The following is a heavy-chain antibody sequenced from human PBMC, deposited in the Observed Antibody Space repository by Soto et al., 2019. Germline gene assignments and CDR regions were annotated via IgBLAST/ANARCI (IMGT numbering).Heavy chain of an antibody. J-gene: IGHJ5*02. D-gene: IGHD2-2*03. CDR2: ISGSGGST. CDR1: GFTFSSYA. Sequence: EGSLRLSCAASGFTFSSYALSWVRQAPGNGLEWVSAISGSGGSTYYADSVKGRFTISRVNSKNTLYLQMNSLRAEDTAVYYCAGDCSSTSCYFNRFDPWCQGSRFTVSS. V-gene: IGHV3-23*01. CDR3: AGDCSSTSCYFNRFDP.